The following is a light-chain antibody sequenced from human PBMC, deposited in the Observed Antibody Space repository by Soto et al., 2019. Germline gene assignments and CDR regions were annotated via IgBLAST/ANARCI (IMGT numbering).Light chain of an antibody. J-gene: IGKJ1*01. Sequence: DIQMTQSPSTLSGSVGDRVTLSCRASQTISSWLAWYQQKPGKAPKILIYKASTLKSGVPSRFSGSGSGTEFTLTISSLQPDDFATYYCQQYNSYSVTFGQGTKVDI. CDR3: QQYNSYSVT. CDR2: KAS. V-gene: IGKV1-5*03. CDR1: QTISSW.